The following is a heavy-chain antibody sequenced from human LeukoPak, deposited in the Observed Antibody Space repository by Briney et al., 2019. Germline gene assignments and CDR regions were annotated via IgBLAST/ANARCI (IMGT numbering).Heavy chain of an antibody. D-gene: IGHD3-3*01. V-gene: IGHV3-7*03. J-gene: IGHJ4*02. Sequence: WIRQPPGKGLEWVANIKQDGSEKYYVDSVKGRFTISRDNAKNSLYLQMNSLRAEDTAVYYCAKELNYDFWSGYSRGYYFDYWGQGTLVTVSS. CDR2: IKQDGSEK. CDR3: AKELNYDFWSGYSRGYYFDY.